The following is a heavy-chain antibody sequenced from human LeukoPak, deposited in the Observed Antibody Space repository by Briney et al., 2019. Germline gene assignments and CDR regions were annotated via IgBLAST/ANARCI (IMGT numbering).Heavy chain of an antibody. J-gene: IGHJ5*02. CDR1: GYTFTSYG. V-gene: IGHV1-18*01. D-gene: IGHD6-19*01. CDR2: ISAYNGNT. Sequence: GASVTVSCKASGYTFTSYGISWVRQAPGQGLEWMGWISAYNGNTNYAQKLQGRVTMTTDTSTSTAYMELRSLRSDDTAVYYCARAVAGTTLPYNWFDPWGQGTLVTVSS. CDR3: ARAVAGTTLPYNWFDP.